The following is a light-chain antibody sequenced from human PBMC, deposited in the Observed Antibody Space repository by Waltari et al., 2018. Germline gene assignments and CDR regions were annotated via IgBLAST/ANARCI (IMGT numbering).Light chain of an antibody. Sequence: QSVLTQPPSVSGAPGQRVTISCTGSGSNIGAGYDVHGYRQLPGKAPTRLIYGTKARPLGVPDRFFGSQSGTSASLAIVGLQADDEADYYCQSYDTSLSVVFGGGTKLTVL. CDR1: GSNIGAGYD. CDR2: GTK. V-gene: IGLV1-40*01. CDR3: QSYDTSLSVV. J-gene: IGLJ2*01.